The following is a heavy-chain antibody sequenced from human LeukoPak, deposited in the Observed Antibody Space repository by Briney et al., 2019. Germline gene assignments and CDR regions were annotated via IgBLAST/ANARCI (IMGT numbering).Heavy chain of an antibody. CDR1: GGTFSSYD. V-gene: IGHV1-8*03. Sequence: ASVKVSCKASGGTFSSYDINWVRQATGQGLEWMGWMHPNSGNTGYAQKFQGRVTITRNTSISTAYMELSSLRSEDTAVYYCARVIAVAGFNWFDPWGQGTLVTVSS. CDR2: MHPNSGNT. D-gene: IGHD6-19*01. CDR3: ARVIAVAGFNWFDP. J-gene: IGHJ5*02.